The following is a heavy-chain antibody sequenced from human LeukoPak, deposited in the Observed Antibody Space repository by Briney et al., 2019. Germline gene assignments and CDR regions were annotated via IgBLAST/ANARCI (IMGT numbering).Heavy chain of an antibody. CDR3: AKVRGTYSSGYFFDY. J-gene: IGHJ4*02. D-gene: IGHD6-19*01. Sequence: GGSLRLSCAASGFTFDNYAMHWVRQAPGKGLEWLSIISWNSGYIGYADSVKGRFTISRDNAKKSLDLQMNSLRAEDTAFYYCAKVRGTYSSGYFFDYWGQGTLVTVS. V-gene: IGHV3-9*01. CDR1: GFTFDNYA. CDR2: ISWNSGYI.